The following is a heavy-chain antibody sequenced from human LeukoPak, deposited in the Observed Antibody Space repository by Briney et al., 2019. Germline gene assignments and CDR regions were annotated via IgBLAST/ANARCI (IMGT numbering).Heavy chain of an antibody. D-gene: IGHD2-21*02. J-gene: IGHJ1*01. CDR2: ISYDGGNK. CDR3: AKNCGGDCYVLHH. Sequence: GGSLRLSCAASGFTFSRSAMHWVRQAPGKGLEWVAIISYDGGNKYYADSVKGRFTISRDNSKNTLYLQMNSLRAEDTAIYYCAKNCGGDCYVLHHWGQGTLVTVSS. CDR1: GFTFSRSA. V-gene: IGHV3-30*04.